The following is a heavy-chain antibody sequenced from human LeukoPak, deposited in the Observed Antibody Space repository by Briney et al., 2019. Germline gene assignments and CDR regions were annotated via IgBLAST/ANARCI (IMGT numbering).Heavy chain of an antibody. J-gene: IGHJ3*02. CDR3: ARDASWDAFDI. CDR1: GFTFSSYS. Sequence: GGSLRLSCAASGFTFSSYSNNWVRQAPGQGLGWLSYISSSSSYIYYSDSVKGRFTISRDNANNSLYLQMNSLRAEDTAVYYCARDASWDAFDIWGQGTMVTVSS. V-gene: IGHV3-21*05. CDR2: ISSSSSYI.